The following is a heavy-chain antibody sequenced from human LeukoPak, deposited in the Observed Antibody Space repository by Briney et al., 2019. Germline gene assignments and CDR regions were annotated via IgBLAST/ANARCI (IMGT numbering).Heavy chain of an antibody. V-gene: IGHV3-7*01. D-gene: IGHD1-1*01. Sequence: GGSLRLSCAASGLSFSRYWMTWVRQAPGKGLEWVANIKPDGSEKYYVDSVEGRFTISRDNAKNLLHLQMNSLRVEDTAVYYCARSNWDLWGQGTLVTVSS. CDR2: IKPDGSEK. J-gene: IGHJ4*02. CDR3: ARSNWDL. CDR1: GLSFSRYW.